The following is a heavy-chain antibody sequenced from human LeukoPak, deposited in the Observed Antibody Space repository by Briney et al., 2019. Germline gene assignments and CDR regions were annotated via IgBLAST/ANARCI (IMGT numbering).Heavy chain of an antibody. CDR3: ARLQVEMATAVDY. Sequence: GESLKIFCKGSGYSFTSYWISWVRQMPGKGLEWMGRIDPSDSYTNYSPSFQGHVTISADKSINTAYLQWSSLKASDTAMYYCARLQVEMATAVDYWGQGTLVTVSS. CDR1: GYSFTSYW. D-gene: IGHD5-24*01. V-gene: IGHV5-10-1*01. CDR2: IDPSDSYT. J-gene: IGHJ4*02.